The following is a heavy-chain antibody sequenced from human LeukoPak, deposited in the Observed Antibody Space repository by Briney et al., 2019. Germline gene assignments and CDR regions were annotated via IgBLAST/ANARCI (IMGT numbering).Heavy chain of an antibody. CDR3: TTSPYYDSGDY. D-gene: IGHD3-22*01. CDR1: GFAFSNTW. J-gene: IGHJ4*02. Sequence: GGSLRLSCAASGFAFSNTWMSWVRHVPGKGLEWVGRIKSKTDGGTADYTTPVKGRFTFSRDDSKNTLYLQMNSLKIEDTAVYYCTTSPYYDSGDYWGQGALVIVSS. CDR2: IKSKTDGGTA. V-gene: IGHV3-15*01.